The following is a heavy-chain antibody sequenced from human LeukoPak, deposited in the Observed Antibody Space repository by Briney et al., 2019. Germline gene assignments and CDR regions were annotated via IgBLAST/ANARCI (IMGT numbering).Heavy chain of an antibody. D-gene: IGHD2-2*01. CDR2: IYHSGGT. Sequence: PSETLSPTCALSGYSLSIGYYWGWIRQPPGKGLEWIGSIYHSGGTYYNPSLKSRATISVDTAKNQFSLKLSSVTAADTAVYYCARRNVVVPAAINAFDIWGQGTMVTVSS. CDR1: GYSLSIGYY. CDR3: ARRNVVVPAAINAFDI. J-gene: IGHJ3*02. V-gene: IGHV4-38-2*01.